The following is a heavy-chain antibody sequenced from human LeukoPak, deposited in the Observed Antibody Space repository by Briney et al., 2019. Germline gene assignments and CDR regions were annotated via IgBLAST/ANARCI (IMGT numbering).Heavy chain of an antibody. CDR3: ARLHALGAEEFDP. Sequence: SETLSLTCTVSGGSISGHYWSWIRQSPGKGLEWIGYIRYTGSTNYNPSLQSRITISVDMPKNQFSLRLNSVTAADTAVYYCARLHALGAEEFDPWGQGTRVTVSS. J-gene: IGHJ5*02. D-gene: IGHD3-16*01. V-gene: IGHV4-59*11. CDR1: GGSISGHY. CDR2: IRYTGST.